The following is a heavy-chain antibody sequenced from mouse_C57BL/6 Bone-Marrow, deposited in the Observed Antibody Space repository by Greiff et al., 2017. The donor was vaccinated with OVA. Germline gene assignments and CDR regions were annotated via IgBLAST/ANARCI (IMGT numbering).Heavy chain of an antibody. V-gene: IGHV1-55*01. CDR3: AREGYYYGSSPWFAY. CDR2: IYPGSGST. CDR1: GYTFTSYW. J-gene: IGHJ3*01. D-gene: IGHD1-1*01. Sequence: VQLQQPGAELVKPGASVKMSCKASGYTFTSYWITWVKQRPGQGLEWIGDIYPGSGSTNYNEKFKIKATLTVDTSSSTAYMQLSSLTSEDSAVYYCAREGYYYGSSPWFAYWGQGTLVTVSA.